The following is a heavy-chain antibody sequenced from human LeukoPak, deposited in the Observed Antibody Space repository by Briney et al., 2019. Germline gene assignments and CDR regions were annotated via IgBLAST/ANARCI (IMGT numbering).Heavy chain of an antibody. CDR3: ARGSGWFYFDY. J-gene: IGHJ4*02. D-gene: IGHD6-19*01. CDR2: IKRDGSEK. CDR1: GFTFNSYW. V-gene: IGHV3-7*01. Sequence: GGSLRLSCAASGFTFNSYWMNWVRQAPGKGLEWVANIKRDGSEKYYVDSVKGRFTISRDNAKNTLYLQMNSLRAEDTAVYYCARGSGWFYFDYWGQGTLVTVSS.